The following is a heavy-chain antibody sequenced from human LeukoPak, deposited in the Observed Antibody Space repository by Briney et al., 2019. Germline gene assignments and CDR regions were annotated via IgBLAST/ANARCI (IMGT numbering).Heavy chain of an antibody. CDR1: GFIFSSYS. V-gene: IGHV3-48*01. Sequence: GGSLRLSCAASGFIFSSYSMNWVRQAPGKGLEWVSYISSSSTIYYADSVKGRFTISRDDAKNSLYLQMSSLRAEDTAVYYCARVGIWDYWGQGTLVTVSS. CDR2: ISSSSTI. CDR3: ARVGIWDY. J-gene: IGHJ4*02. D-gene: IGHD7-27*01.